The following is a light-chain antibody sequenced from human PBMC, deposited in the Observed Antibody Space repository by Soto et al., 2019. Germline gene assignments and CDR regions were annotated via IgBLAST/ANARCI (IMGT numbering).Light chain of an antibody. Sequence: QSALTQPPSVSGSPGQSVTISCTGTSSDIGSYDRVSWYQQPPGTAPRLMIYEVTNRPSGVPDRFSGSKSGNTASLTISGLQPEDETDYYCTSFTTSKPYIFGTGTKVT. V-gene: IGLV2-18*02. J-gene: IGLJ1*01. CDR3: TSFTTSKPYI. CDR1: SSDIGSYDR. CDR2: EVT.